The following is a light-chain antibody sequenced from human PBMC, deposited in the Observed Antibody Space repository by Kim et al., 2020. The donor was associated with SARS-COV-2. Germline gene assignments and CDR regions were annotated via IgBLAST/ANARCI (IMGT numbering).Light chain of an antibody. V-gene: IGKV1-5*03. CDR3: QQYNSYSYT. CDR2: KAS. Sequence: SASVGDRVTITCRASQSVSSWLAWYQQKPGKAPKLLIYKASSLESGVPSRFSGSGSGTEFTLTISGLQPDDFATYYCQQYNSYSYTFGQGTKLEI. J-gene: IGKJ2*01. CDR1: QSVSSW.